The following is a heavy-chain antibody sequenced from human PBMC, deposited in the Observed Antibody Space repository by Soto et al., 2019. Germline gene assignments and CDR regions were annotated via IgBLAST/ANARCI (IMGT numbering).Heavy chain of an antibody. CDR1: GGSISSCGSY. D-gene: IGHD3-3*01. J-gene: IGHJ4*02. CDR2: IYYSGGT. CDR3: ARGLETRTIAYFDY. V-gene: IGHV4-31*03. Sequence: PSXTRSLTCTVSGGSISSCGSYWIWIRQHPGKGLEWIGYIYYSGGTYYNPSLKSRVTISVDTSKKQFSLKLSSVTAADTAVYYCARGLETRTIAYFDYWGQGTLVTVSS.